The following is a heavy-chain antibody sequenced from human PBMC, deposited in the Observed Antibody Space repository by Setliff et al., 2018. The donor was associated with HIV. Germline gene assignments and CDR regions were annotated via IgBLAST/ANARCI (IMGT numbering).Heavy chain of an antibody. CDR1: GCTFTDYF. Sequence: ASVKVSCKSSGCTFTDYFIHWVRQAPGQGLEWMGWISPDNANTRISQRFRGSVTMTRDRSINTAYMEFSGLTSDDTAVYYCARQLSNSFDYWGQGALVTVSS. J-gene: IGHJ4*02. V-gene: IGHV1-2*02. D-gene: IGHD1-1*01. CDR3: ARQLSNSFDY. CDR2: ISPDNANT.